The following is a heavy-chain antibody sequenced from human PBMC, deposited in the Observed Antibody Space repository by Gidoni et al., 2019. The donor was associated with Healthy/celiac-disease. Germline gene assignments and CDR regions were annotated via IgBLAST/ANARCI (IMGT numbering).Heavy chain of an antibody. CDR2: ISSSSSYI. Sequence: EVQLVESGGGMVKPGGSLRLSCAASGFTFSSYSMNWVRQAPGKGLGWVSSISSSSSYIYYADSVKGRFTISIDNAKNSLYLQMNSLRAEHTAVYYCARNPGDQVIFDYWGQGTLVTVSS. V-gene: IGHV3-21*01. D-gene: IGHD3-10*01. CDR3: ARNPGDQVIFDY. J-gene: IGHJ4*02. CDR1: GFTFSSYS.